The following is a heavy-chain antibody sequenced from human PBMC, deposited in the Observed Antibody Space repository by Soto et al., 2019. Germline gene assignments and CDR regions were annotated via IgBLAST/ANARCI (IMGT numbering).Heavy chain of an antibody. D-gene: IGHD5-12*01. CDR2: IYSTGST. Sequence: PSETLSLTCTVSGGYMGSHYWSWIRQPPGKGLEWVGHIYSTGSTKYNPSLESRVTISIDTSKNQFSLKLSSMTAADTAMYYCARHQSGYEYGMNHFDYWGQGILVTVSS. V-gene: IGHV4-59*08. CDR3: ARHQSGYEYGMNHFDY. CDR1: GGYMGSHY. J-gene: IGHJ4*02.